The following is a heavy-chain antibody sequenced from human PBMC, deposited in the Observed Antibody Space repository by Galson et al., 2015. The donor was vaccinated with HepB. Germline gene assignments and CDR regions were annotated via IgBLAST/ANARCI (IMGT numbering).Heavy chain of an antibody. Sequence: SLRLSCAASGFTFSSYSMNWVRQAPGKGLEWVSSISSSSSYIYYADSVKGRFTISRDNAKNSLYLQMNSLRAEDTAVYYCASVQNWNYGTGDYYYYYMDVWGKGTTVTVSS. D-gene: IGHD1-7*01. J-gene: IGHJ6*03. CDR3: ASVQNWNYGTGDYYYYYMDV. CDR1: GFTFSSYS. V-gene: IGHV3-21*01. CDR2: ISSSSSYI.